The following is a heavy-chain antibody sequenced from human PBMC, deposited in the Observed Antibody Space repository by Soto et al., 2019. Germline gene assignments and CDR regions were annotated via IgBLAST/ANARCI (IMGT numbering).Heavy chain of an antibody. J-gene: IGHJ4*02. CDR1: GFSFSSDS. V-gene: IGHV3-21*01. CDR3: ARDPLTGSTLDWVEF. CDR2: IRSSGSFM. D-gene: IGHD1-7*01. Sequence: EVHLVESGGGLVKPGGSLRLSCVGSGFSFSSDSMGWVRQAPGKGLEWVSSIRSSGSFMNYADSVKGRFTISRDNAKNTLYLQLSGLKDEDTAVYYGARDPLTGSTLDWVEFWGQGTLVTVSS.